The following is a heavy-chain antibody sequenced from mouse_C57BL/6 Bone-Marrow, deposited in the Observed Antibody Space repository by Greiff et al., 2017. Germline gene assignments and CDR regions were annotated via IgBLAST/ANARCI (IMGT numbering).Heavy chain of an antibody. CDR3: ARPNYYGSSRYFDV. V-gene: IGHV15-2*01. J-gene: IGHJ1*03. CDR2: ILPSIGRT. CDR1: DSEVFPIAY. D-gene: IGHD1-1*01. Sequence: VQLKESGSELRSPGSSVKLSCKDFDSEVFPIAYMSWVRQKPVHGFEWIGGILPSIGRTIYGEKFEDKATLDADTLSNTAYLELNSLTSEDSAIYYGARPNYYGSSRYFDVWGTGTTVTVSS.